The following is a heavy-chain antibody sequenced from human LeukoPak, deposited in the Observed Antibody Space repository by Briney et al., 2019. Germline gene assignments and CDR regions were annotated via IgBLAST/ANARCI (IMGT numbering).Heavy chain of an antibody. CDR2: IYYSGST. V-gene: IGHV4-59*01. Sequence: SETLSLTCTVSGGSISSYYWSWIRQPPGKGLEWIGYIYYSGSTNYNPSLKSRVTISVDTSKNQFSLKLSSVTAADTAVYYCARGGYDCSSSSCYLNWGQGTHVTVS. CDR1: GGSISSYY. CDR3: ARGGYDCSSSSCYLN. J-gene: IGHJ4*02. D-gene: IGHD2-2*01.